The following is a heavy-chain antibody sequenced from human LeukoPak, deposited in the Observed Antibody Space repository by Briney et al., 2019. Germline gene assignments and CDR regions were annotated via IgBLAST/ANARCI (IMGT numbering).Heavy chain of an antibody. CDR1: GGTFSSYA. Sequence: SVKVSCKASGGTFSSYAISWVRQAPGQGLEWMGRIIPILGIANYAQKFQGRVTITADKSTSTAYMELSSLRSEDTAVYYCARGYYGSGSHLDYWGQGTLVTVSS. V-gene: IGHV1-69*04. D-gene: IGHD3-10*01. CDR3: ARGYYGSGSHLDY. J-gene: IGHJ4*02. CDR2: IIPILGIA.